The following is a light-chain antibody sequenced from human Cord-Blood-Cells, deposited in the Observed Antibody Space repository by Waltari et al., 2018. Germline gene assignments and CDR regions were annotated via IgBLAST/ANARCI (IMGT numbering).Light chain of an antibody. CDR3: QQSYSTPGA. V-gene: IGKV1-39*01. J-gene: IGKJ3*01. CDR1: KSISSY. Sequence: DIQMTQSPSSLSASVGDRVTITCRASKSISSYLNWYQQKPGKAPKLLIYAASSLQSGVSSRFSGSGSGTYFTLTISSLQPEDVATYYCQQSYSTPGAFGPGTKVDIK. CDR2: AAS.